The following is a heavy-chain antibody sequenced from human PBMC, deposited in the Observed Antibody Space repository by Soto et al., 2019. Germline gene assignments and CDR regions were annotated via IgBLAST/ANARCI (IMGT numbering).Heavy chain of an antibody. CDR3: ARDRSAGIPFDWFDP. D-gene: IGHD6-13*01. Sequence: QGQLVESGGGVVQSGRSLRLSCAASGFTFSRHAMHWVRQAPGKGLEWVAVRSYDGSNKYYADSVKGRFAISRDSSKNTLYLQMNSVRAEDTAVYYCARDRSAGIPFDWFDPWGQGTLVTVSS. V-gene: IGHV3-30*09. CDR2: RSYDGSNK. J-gene: IGHJ5*02. CDR1: GFTFSRHA.